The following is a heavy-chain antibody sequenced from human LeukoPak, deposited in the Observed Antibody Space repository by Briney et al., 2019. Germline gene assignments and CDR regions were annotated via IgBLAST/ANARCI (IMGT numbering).Heavy chain of an antibody. CDR3: ATDGDFDL. Sequence: ASETLSLTCTVSGVSISTYSWSWIRQPPGKGLEWIGYISYSGSTSYNPSLRSRVTISVDTSKNQFSLKLSSVTAADTAVYYCATDGDFDLWGRGTLVTVSS. CDR2: ISYSGST. V-gene: IGHV4-59*01. D-gene: IGHD3-16*01. J-gene: IGHJ2*01. CDR1: GVSISTYS.